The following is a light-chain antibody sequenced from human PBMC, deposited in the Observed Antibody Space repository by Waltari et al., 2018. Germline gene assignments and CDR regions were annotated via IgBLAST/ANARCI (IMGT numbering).Light chain of an antibody. CDR3: SSYSTSITPYV. CDR2: DVS. Sequence: QSALTQPASVSGSPGQSITISCTGSSSDIGDYNHVSWYQQHPGKAPKLRIYDVSSRPAGVSNRFFGSKSGTTASLTVSVLQAEDEAVYFCSSYSTSITPYVFGAGTKVTVL. J-gene: IGLJ1*01. CDR1: SSDIGDYNH. V-gene: IGLV2-14*03.